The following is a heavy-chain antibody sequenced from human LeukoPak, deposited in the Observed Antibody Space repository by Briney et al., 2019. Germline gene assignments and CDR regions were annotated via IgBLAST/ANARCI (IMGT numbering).Heavy chain of an antibody. CDR1: GFTFSSYS. Sequence: GGSLRLSCAASGFTFSSYSMNWVRQAPGKGLEWVSSISSSSSYIYYADSVKGRFTISRDNAKNSLYLQMDSLRAEDTAVYYCARDPDASVVVVVAATPEDYWGQGALVSVSS. CDR3: ARDPDASVVVVVAATPEDY. J-gene: IGHJ4*02. D-gene: IGHD2-15*01. V-gene: IGHV3-21*01. CDR2: ISSSSSYI.